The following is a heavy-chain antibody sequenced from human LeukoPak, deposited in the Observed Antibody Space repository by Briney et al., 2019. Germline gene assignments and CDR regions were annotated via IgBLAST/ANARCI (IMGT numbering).Heavy chain of an antibody. J-gene: IGHJ4*02. CDR3: ARVNWNLYLKFFDY. CDR2: IYYSGST. D-gene: IGHD1-1*01. Sequence: KASETLSLTCTVSGGSISSGGYYWSWIRQHPGKGLEWIGYIYYSGSTYYNPSLKSRVTISVDTSKNQFSLKLSSVTAADTAAYYCARVNWNLYLKFFDYWGQGTLVTVSS. V-gene: IGHV4-31*03. CDR1: GGSISSGGYY.